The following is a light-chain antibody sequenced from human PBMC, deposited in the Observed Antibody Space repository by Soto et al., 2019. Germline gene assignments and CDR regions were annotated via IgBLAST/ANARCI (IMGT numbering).Light chain of an antibody. CDR3: CSYAGTYTYV. Sequence: QSVLTQPRSVSGSPGQSVTISCTGTSSDVGGFNYVSWYQQHPGKDPKLMIYDVSERPSGVPDRFSGSKSGNTASLTISGLQADDEADYYCCSYAGTYTYVFGTGTKLTFL. CDR2: DVS. CDR1: SSDVGGFNY. V-gene: IGLV2-11*01. J-gene: IGLJ1*01.